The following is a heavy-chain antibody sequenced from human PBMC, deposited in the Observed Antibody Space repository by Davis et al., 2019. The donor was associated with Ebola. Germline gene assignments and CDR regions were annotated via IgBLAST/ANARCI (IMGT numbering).Heavy chain of an antibody. CDR1: GYTFTSYA. CDR3: ARDPREGSSWYLWFDP. J-gene: IGHJ5*02. CDR2: INAGNGNT. Sequence: ASVKVSCKASGYTFTSYAMHWVRQAPGQRLEWMGWINAGNGNTKYSQKFQGRVTMTRDTSISTAYMELSRLRSDDTAVYYCARDPREGSSWYLWFDPWGQGTLVTVSS. D-gene: IGHD6-13*01. V-gene: IGHV1-3*01.